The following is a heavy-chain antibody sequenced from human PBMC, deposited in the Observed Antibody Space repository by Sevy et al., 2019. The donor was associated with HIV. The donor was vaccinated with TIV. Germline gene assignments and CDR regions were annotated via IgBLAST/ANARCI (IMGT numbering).Heavy chain of an antibody. Sequence: GGSLRLSCAASGFTFSSYAMSWVRQAPGKGLEWVSAISGSGGSTYYADSVKGRFTISRENSKNTLYLQMNSLGAEDSAVYYCAKNLYCSGASCYLTVDYYYYGMDVWGQGTTVTVSS. CDR1: GFTFSSYA. CDR2: ISGSGGST. CDR3: AKNLYCSGASCYLTVDYYYYGMDV. D-gene: IGHD2-15*01. V-gene: IGHV3-23*01. J-gene: IGHJ6*02.